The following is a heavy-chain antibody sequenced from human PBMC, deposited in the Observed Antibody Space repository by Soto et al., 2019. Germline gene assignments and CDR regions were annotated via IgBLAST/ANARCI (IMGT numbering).Heavy chain of an antibody. CDR2: ISTYSGNT. CDR1: GYTFSSYS. Sequence: QIQMVQSGAEVKQPGASVKISCKTSGYTFSSYSINWVRQAPGQGLEWMAWISTYSGNTHYAERVQGRVTVTLDKSTRTASMEMRGLTSDDTAVYFCARDNGYYDLWGQGTLVTVSS. V-gene: IGHV1-18*04. J-gene: IGHJ4*02. CDR3: ARDNGYYDL.